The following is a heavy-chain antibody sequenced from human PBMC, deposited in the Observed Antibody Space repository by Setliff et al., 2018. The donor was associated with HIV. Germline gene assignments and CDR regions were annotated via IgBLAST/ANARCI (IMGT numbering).Heavy chain of an antibody. V-gene: IGHV3-7*03. CDR1: GFTFSAHQ. Sequence: GGSLRLSCAASGFTFSAHQMSWVRQPPGKGLEWVANIKADGTDKYYADSVEGRFTISRDNNKNTLYLQMNSLRAEDTAVYYCAKDGHDQDHYYHMDVWGKGTTVTVSS. D-gene: IGHD1-1*01. CDR3: AKDGHDQDHYYHMDV. J-gene: IGHJ6*03. CDR2: IKADGTDK.